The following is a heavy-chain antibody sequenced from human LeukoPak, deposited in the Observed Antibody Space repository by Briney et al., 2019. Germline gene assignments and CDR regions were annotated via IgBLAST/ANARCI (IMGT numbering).Heavy chain of an antibody. CDR2: IYSGGST. J-gene: IGHJ4*02. D-gene: IGHD2-21*02. CDR3: ARITLAYCGGDCPAFDY. V-gene: IGHV3-66*01. Sequence: PGGSLRLSCAASGFTVSSNYMSWVRQAPGKGLEWVSVIYSGGSTYYADSVKGRFTISRDNSKNTLYLQMNSLRAEDTAVYYCARITLAYCGGDCPAFDYWGQGTLVTVSS. CDR1: GFTVSSNY.